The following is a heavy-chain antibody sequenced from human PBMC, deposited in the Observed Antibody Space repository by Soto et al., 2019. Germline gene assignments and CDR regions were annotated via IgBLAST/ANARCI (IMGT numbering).Heavy chain of an antibody. J-gene: IGHJ4*02. CDR1: GFTFSSYG. V-gene: IGHV3-33*01. Sequence: QVQLVESGGGVVQLGRSLRLSCAASGFTFSSYGMHWVRQAPGKGLEWVAVIWYDGSNKYYADSVKGRFTISRDNSKNTLYLQMNSLRAEDTAVYYCARDSAGGFGELLFYFDYWGQGTLVTVSS. D-gene: IGHD3-10*01. CDR2: IWYDGSNK. CDR3: ARDSAGGFGELLFYFDY.